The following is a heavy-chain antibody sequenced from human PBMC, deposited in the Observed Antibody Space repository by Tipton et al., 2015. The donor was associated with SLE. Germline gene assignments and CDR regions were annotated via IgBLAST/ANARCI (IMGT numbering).Heavy chain of an antibody. CDR3: AREGIEMATIGN. CDR1: GGSISSGRYY. Sequence: TLSLTCTVSGGSISSGRYYWSWIRQPAGKGLEWIGRIYTSGSTNYNPSLKSRVTISVDTSKNQFSLKLSSVTAADTAVYYCAREGIEMATIGNWGQGTMVTVSS. V-gene: IGHV4-61*02. D-gene: IGHD5-24*01. J-gene: IGHJ3*01. CDR2: IYTSGST.